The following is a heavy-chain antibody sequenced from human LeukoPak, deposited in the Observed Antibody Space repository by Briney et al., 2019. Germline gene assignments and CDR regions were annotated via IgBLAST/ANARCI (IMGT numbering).Heavy chain of an antibody. CDR2: IYYSGST. Sequence: SETLSLTCTVSGGSISSGDYYWSWIRQPPGKGLEWIGYIYYSGSTYYNPSLKSRVTISVDTSKNQFSLKLSSVTAADTAVYYCTRVTDHNWFDPWGQGTLVTVSS. J-gene: IGHJ5*02. D-gene: IGHD4-11*01. CDR3: TRVTDHNWFDP. CDR1: GGSISSGDYY. V-gene: IGHV4-30-4*01.